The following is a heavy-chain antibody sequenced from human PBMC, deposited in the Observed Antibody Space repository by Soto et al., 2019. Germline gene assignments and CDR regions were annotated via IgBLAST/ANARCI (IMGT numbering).Heavy chain of an antibody. CDR1: GFFFSDYY. D-gene: IGHD3-10*01. CDR2: ISGTGDTK. V-gene: IGHV3-11*01. J-gene: IGHJ6*02. CDR3: AIGGGQIYYKGLDV. Sequence: LRLSCAASGFFFSDYYLSWIRQAPGKGLECVAYISGTGDTKYYADSVQGRFTISRDNPKNSLFLQMNSLRAEDAAVYYCAIGGGQIYYKGLDVWGQGTTVTVSS.